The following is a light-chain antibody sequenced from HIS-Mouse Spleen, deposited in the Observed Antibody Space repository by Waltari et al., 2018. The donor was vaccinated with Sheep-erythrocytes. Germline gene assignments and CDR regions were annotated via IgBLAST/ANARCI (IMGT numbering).Light chain of an antibody. CDR3: QQYDNLLT. Sequence: DIQMTQSPSSLSHSVGDRVTITCQASQDISNYLNWYQQKPGKAPKLLIYDASNLETGVPSRFSGSGSGTDFTFTISSLQPEDIATYYCQQYDNLLTFGGGTKVEIK. V-gene: IGKV1-33*01. CDR1: QDISNY. CDR2: DAS. J-gene: IGKJ4*01.